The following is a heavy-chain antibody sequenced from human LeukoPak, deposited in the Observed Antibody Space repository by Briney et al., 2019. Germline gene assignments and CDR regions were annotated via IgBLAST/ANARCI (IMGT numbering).Heavy chain of an antibody. Sequence: SVRVSCKASGGTFSSYAISWVRQAPGQGLEWMGGIIPIFGTANYAQKFQGRVTITADESTSTAYMELTSLRSEDTAVYYCVGGAPNWGFDYWGQGTLVTVSS. J-gene: IGHJ4*02. CDR3: VGGAPNWGFDY. V-gene: IGHV1-69*13. CDR1: GGTFSSYA. D-gene: IGHD7-27*01. CDR2: IIPIFGTA.